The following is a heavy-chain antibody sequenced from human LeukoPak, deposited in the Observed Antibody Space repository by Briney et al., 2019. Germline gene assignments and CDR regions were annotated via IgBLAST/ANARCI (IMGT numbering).Heavy chain of an antibody. Sequence: PGGSLRLSCAASGFTFSSYAMHWVRQAPGKGLEYVSAISSNGGSTYYANSVKGRFTISRDNSKNTLYLQMGSLRAEDTAVYYCARTGASYYYGSGSFMDVWGKGTTVTVSS. D-gene: IGHD3-10*01. CDR3: ARTGASYYYGSGSFMDV. J-gene: IGHJ6*03. V-gene: IGHV3-64*01. CDR1: GFTFSSYA. CDR2: ISSNGGST.